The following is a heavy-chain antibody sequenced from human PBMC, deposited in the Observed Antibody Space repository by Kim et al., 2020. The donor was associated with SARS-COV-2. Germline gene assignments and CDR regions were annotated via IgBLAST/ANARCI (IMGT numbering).Heavy chain of an antibody. CDR1: GYTLTELS. J-gene: IGHJ4*02. V-gene: IGHV1-24*01. CDR3: ATGVSDAGLFDY. Sequence: ASVKVSCKVSGYTLTELSMHWVRQAPGKGLEWMGGFDPEDGETIYAQKFQGRVTMTEDTSTDTAYMELSSLRSEDTAVYYCATGVSDAGLFDYWGQGTLVTVSS. D-gene: IGHD2-2*01. CDR2: FDPEDGET.